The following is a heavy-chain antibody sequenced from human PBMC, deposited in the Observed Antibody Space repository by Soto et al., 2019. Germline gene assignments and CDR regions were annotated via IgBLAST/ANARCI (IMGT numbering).Heavy chain of an antibody. V-gene: IGHV4-61*01. D-gene: IGHD5-12*01. CDR1: GGSVSSGSYY. CDR2: IYYSGST. CDR3: ARERWLQFDY. Sequence: SETLSLTCTVSGGSVSSGSYYWIWIRQPPGKGLEWIGYIYYSGSTNYNPSLKSRVTISVDTSKNQFSLKLSSVTAADTAVYYCARERWLQFDYWGQGTLVTVSS. J-gene: IGHJ4*02.